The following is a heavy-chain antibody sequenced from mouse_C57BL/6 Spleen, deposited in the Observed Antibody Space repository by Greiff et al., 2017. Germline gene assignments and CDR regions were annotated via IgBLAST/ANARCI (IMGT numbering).Heavy chain of an antibody. V-gene: IGHV1-64*01. CDR1: GYTFTSYW. J-gene: IGHJ2*01. Sequence: VQLQQPGAELVKPGASVKLSCKASGYTFTSYWMHWVKQRPGQGLEWIGMIHPNSGSTNYNEKFKSKATLTVDKSSSTAYMQLSSLTSEDSAVYYCARDGDGYPYYFDYWGQGTTLTVSS. CDR3: ARDGDGYPYYFDY. D-gene: IGHD2-3*01. CDR2: IHPNSGST.